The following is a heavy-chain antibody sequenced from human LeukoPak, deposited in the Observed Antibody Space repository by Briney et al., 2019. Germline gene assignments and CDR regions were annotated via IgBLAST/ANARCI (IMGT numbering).Heavy chain of an antibody. CDR3: ARDHDSSGYYRYDY. J-gene: IGHJ4*02. CDR1: GFTFSSYS. CDR2: ISSSSSYI. V-gene: IGHV3-21*01. Sequence: GGSLRLSCAASGFTFSSYSMNWVRQAPGKGLEWVSSISSSSSYIYYADSVKGRFTISRDNAKNSLYLQMNSLRAEDTAVYYCARDHDSSGYYRYDYWGQGTLVTVSS. D-gene: IGHD3-22*01.